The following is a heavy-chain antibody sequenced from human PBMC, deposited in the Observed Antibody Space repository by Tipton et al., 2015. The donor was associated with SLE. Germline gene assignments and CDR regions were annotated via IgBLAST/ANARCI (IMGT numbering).Heavy chain of an antibody. V-gene: IGHV4-39*07. J-gene: IGHJ4*02. CDR3: ARISRGVGAKDY. D-gene: IGHD1-26*01. CDR2: IHYSGNT. Sequence: TLSLTCNVSGGTITSGIYYWGWIRQPPGKGLEWIGSIHYSGNTYYNPSLKSRVTISVDTSKNQFSLKLSSVTAADTAVYYCARISRGVGAKDYWGQGTLVTVSS. CDR1: GGTITSGIYY.